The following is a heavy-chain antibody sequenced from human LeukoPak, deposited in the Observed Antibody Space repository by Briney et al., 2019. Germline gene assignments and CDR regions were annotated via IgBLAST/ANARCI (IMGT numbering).Heavy chain of an antibody. CDR2: INPSSSTT. J-gene: IGHJ4*02. D-gene: IGHD2-8*01. CDR1: GYIFTTYY. CDR3: ARYSMLWSGRGFDY. Sequence: ASVKVSCKASGYIFTTYYMHWVRQAPGQGLEWMGIINPSSSTTSSAQKFQGRVTMTRDTSTSTVYMELSSLRSEDTAVYYCARYSMLWSGRGFDYRGQGTLVTVSS. V-gene: IGHV1-46*01.